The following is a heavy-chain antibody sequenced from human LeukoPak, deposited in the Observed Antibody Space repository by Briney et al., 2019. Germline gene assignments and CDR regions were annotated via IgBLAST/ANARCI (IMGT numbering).Heavy chain of an antibody. CDR3: ARWGSTSCYDY. J-gene: IGHJ4*02. D-gene: IGHD2-2*01. CDR1: GFTFSTYA. Sequence: PGGSLRLSCAASGFTFSTYAMHWVRQAPGKGLEYVSAISTNGDSTCYADSVKGRFTISRDNSKNTLFLQMGSLRADDMAVYYCARWGSTSCYDYWGQGTLVTVSS. CDR2: ISTNGDST. V-gene: IGHV3-64*02.